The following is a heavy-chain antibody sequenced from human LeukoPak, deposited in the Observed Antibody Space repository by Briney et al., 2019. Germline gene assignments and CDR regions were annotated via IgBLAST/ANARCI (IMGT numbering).Heavy chain of an antibody. CDR1: GFTFSNAW. D-gene: IGHD2/OR15-2a*01. CDR3: STLYRLDP. CDR2: IKSKSEARTP. J-gene: IGHJ5*02. Sequence: YPGGSLRLSCATSGFTFSNAWMSWVRQAPGKGVEWVGRIKSKSEARTPDYAAPVKGRFTISRDDSKNTLYLQMNNLKTEDTAVYYCSTLYRLDPWGQGTLVTVSS. V-gene: IGHV3-15*01.